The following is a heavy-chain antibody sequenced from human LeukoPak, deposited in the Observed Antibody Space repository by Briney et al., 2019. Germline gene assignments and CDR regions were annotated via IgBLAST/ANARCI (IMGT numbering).Heavy chain of an antibody. Sequence: SETLSLTCAVYGGSFSGYYWSWIRQPPGKGLEWIGEINHSGSTNYNPSLKSRVTISVDTSKNQFSLKPSSVTAADTAVYYCARRSYSASFDPWGQGSPVTVSS. CDR3: ARRSYSASFDP. V-gene: IGHV4-34*01. J-gene: IGHJ5*02. D-gene: IGHD2-21*01. CDR1: GGSFSGYY. CDR2: INHSGST.